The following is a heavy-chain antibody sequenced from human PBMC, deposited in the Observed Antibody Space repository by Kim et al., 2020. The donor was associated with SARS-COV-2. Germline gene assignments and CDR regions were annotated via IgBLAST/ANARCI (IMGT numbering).Heavy chain of an antibody. CDR3: TSQKLLWFGEFFYYYGMDV. J-gene: IGHJ6*02. Sequence: GGSLRLSCAASGFTFSGSAMHWVRQASGKGLEWVGRIRSKANSYATAYAASVKGRFTISRDDSKNTAYLQMNSLKTEDTAVYYCTSQKLLWFGEFFYYYGMDVWGQGTTVTVSS. V-gene: IGHV3-73*01. CDR1: GFTFSGSA. CDR2: IRSKANSYAT. D-gene: IGHD3-10*01.